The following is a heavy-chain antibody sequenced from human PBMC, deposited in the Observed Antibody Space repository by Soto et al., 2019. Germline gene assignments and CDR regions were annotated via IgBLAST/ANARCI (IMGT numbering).Heavy chain of an antibody. V-gene: IGHV1-69*02. CDR2: INPILSMS. CDR3: ASSYGSGYRAFDY. Sequence: QVQLVQSGAEVKKPGSSVRVSCKASGATFSFYSINWVRQAPGLGLEWMGRINPILSMSNYAQRFQGRVTVTAAKSTSTAYMELSSLRSEDTAMYYCASSYGSGYRAFDYWGQGALVTVSS. CDR1: GATFSFYS. J-gene: IGHJ4*02. D-gene: IGHD3-10*01.